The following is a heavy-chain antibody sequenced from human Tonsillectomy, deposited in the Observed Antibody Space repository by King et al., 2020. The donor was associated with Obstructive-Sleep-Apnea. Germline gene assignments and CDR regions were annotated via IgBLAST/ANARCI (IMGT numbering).Heavy chain of an antibody. J-gene: IGHJ4*02. CDR2: TYYSGST. CDR3: ARGSVRAFDY. CDR1: GGSISSYH. Sequence: QLQESGPGLVKASETLSLTCTVSGGSISSYHWSWIRQPPGKGLEWIGYTYYSGSTNYNPSLTSRVTISVDTSKNQFSLKLSSVTAADTAVYYCARGSVRAFDYWGQGTLVTVSS. V-gene: IGHV4-59*01. D-gene: IGHD3-3*01.